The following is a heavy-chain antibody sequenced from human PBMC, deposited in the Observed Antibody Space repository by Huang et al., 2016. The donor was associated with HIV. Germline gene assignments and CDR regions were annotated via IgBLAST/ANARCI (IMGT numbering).Heavy chain of an antibody. CDR3: ATSTPDVGAGVLRSAFDI. J-gene: IGHJ3*02. D-gene: IGHD2-15*01. V-gene: IGHV1-24*01. Sequence: QVQLVESGAELKKPGASVRVSCKVSGYTVSELSLHWVRQAPEKGLEWMGGFDPEEVETIDEQRLQGRVTMTEEPSTDTAYMELSSLRPEDTDVYYCATSTPDVGAGVLRSAFDIWGQGTMVTVSS. CDR2: FDPEEVET. CDR1: GYTVSELS.